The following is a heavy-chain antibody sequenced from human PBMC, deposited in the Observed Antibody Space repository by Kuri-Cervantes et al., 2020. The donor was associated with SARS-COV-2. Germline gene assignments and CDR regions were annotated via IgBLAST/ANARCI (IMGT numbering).Heavy chain of an antibody. D-gene: IGHD6-19*01. J-gene: IGHJ6*02. CDR1: GFGLRTNV. Sequence: GESLKISCVASGFGLRTNVVSWVRQTSGRGLEWVAVISYDGSNKYYADSVKGRFTISRDNPKNTLYLQMNSLRAEDTAVYYCARATGFKIIAVAGTGDYYYGMDVWGQGTTVTVSS. CDR3: ARATGFKIIAVAGTGDYYYGMDV. V-gene: IGHV3-30-3*01. CDR2: ISYDGSNK.